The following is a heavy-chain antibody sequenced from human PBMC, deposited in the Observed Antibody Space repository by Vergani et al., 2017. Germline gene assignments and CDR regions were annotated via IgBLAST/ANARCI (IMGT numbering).Heavy chain of an antibody. V-gene: IGHV4-31*03. J-gene: IGHJ6*03. D-gene: IGHD3-3*01. CDR1: GVSFRSADYY. Sequence: QVHLQESGPGLVKSSQTLSLTCTVSGVSFRSADYYWSWIRQAPGKGLEWIGYIYHSGSTSYNPSLKSRVSMSVDTSKNQFSLKLNSVTAADTAVYYCARAKEMEILRFLEWSVRNYYYYYMDVWGKGTTVTVSS. CDR3: ARAKEMEILRFLEWSVRNYYYYYMDV. CDR2: IYHSGST.